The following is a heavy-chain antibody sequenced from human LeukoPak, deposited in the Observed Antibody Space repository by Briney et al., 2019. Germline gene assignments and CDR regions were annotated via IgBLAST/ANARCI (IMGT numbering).Heavy chain of an antibody. CDR2: IYHSGST. Sequence: PSETLSLTCTVSGYSISSGYYWGWIRQPPGKGLERIGSIYHSGSTYYNPSLKSRVTISVDTSKNQFSRKLSSVTAADTAVYYCARGPCSGGSCPFDYWGQGTLVTVSS. CDR1: GYSISSGYY. CDR3: ARGPCSGGSCPFDY. D-gene: IGHD2-15*01. J-gene: IGHJ4*02. V-gene: IGHV4-38-2*02.